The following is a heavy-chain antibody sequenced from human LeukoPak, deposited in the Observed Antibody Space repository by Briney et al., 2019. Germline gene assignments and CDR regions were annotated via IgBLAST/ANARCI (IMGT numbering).Heavy chain of an antibody. D-gene: IGHD3-22*01. CDR2: ISGSGGST. J-gene: IGHJ4*02. CDR1: GFTFSNYA. CDR3: AKSGYYDSSGFPNYFDY. V-gene: IGHV3-23*01. Sequence: GGSLILSCAASGFTFSNYAMSWVRQAPGKGLEWVSAISGSGGSTYYADSVKGRFTISRDNSKNTLYLQMNSLRAEDTAVYYCAKSGYYDSSGFPNYFDYWGQGTLVTVSS.